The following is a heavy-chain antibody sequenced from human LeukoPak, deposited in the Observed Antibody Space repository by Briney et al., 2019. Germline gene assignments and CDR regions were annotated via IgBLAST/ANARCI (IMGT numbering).Heavy chain of an antibody. CDR3: ARDKEVGAPDY. CDR2: INPNSGGT. J-gene: IGHJ4*02. CDR1: GYSFTTYD. V-gene: IGHV1-2*02. D-gene: IGHD1-26*01. Sequence: GASVKVSCKASGYSFTTYDINWVRQAPGQGLEWMGWINPNSGGTNYAQKFQGRVTMTRDTSISTAYMELSRLRSDDTAVYYCARDKEVGAPDYWGQGTLVTVSS.